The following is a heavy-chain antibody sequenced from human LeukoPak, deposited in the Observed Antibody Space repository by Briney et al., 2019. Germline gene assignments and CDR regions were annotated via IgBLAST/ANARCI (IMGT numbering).Heavy chain of an antibody. D-gene: IGHD1-7*01. CDR2: ISYDGTDE. CDR1: GFIFSYYA. Sequence: GRSLRPSCTASGFIFSYYAMHWVRQAPGKGLEWVAIISYDGTDENFADSVEGRFTISRDNSMNTLYLQMNSLRPEDTAVYFCARGGLVTGTKYALEYWGQGTLVTVSS. V-gene: IGHV3-30*01. J-gene: IGHJ4*02. CDR3: ARGGLVTGTKYALEY.